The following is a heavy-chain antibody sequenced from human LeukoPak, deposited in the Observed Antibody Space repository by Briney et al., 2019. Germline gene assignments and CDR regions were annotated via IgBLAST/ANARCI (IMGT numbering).Heavy chain of an antibody. V-gene: IGHV4-4*02. Sequence: SETLSLTCAVSGGSISSSNWWSWVRQPPGKGLEWIGEIYHSGSTNYNPSLKSRVTISVDTSKNQFSLKLSSVTAADTAVYYCARGAVITYFDYWGQGTLVTVSS. CDR1: GGSISSSNW. D-gene: IGHD3-22*01. CDR2: IYHSGST. J-gene: IGHJ4*02. CDR3: ARGAVITYFDY.